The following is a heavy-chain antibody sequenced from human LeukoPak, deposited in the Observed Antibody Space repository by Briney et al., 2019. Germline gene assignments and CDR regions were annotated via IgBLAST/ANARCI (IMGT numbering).Heavy chain of an antibody. J-gene: IGHJ4*02. CDR2: IYSGGST. D-gene: IGHD5-24*01. CDR3: ARDNRRDGYSLLFWY. V-gene: IGHV3-66*01. CDR1: GFTVSSNY. Sequence: GGSLRLSCAASGFTVSSNYMSWVRQAPGKGLEWVSIIYSGGSTYYTDSVKGRFTISRDNSKNTLYLQMNSLRAEDTAVYYCARDNRRDGYSLLFWYWGQGTLVTVSS.